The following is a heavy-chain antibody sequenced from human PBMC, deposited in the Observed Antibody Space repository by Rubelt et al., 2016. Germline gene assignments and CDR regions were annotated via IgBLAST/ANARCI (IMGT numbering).Heavy chain of an antibody. V-gene: IGHV3-30*04. CDR3: ARVMAA. CDR2: ISSDGRNK. J-gene: IGHJ4*02. D-gene: IGHD6-6*01. Sequence: VQLVDSGGGLVQPGGSLRLSCSASGFTFTSYAMHWVRQAPGKGLEWVAVISSDGRNKYYADSVKGRFTTSRDNSKNTLYLQMNNLRGEDTAVFYCARVMAAWGQGTLVTGSS. CDR1: GFTFTSYA.